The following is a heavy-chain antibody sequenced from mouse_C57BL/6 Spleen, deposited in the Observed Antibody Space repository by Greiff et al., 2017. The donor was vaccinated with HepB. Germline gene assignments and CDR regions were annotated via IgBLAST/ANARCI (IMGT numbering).Heavy chain of an antibody. J-gene: IGHJ3*01. D-gene: IGHD3-2*02. CDR1: GYTFTSYW. Sequence: QVQLKQPGAELVRPGSSVKLSCKASGYTFTSYWMHWVKQRPIQGLEWIGNIDPSDSETHYNQKFKDKATLTVDKSSSTAYMQLSSLTSEDSAVYYCAREAAQAKAWFAYWGQGTLVTVSA. CDR2: IDPSDSET. CDR3: AREAAQAKAWFAY. V-gene: IGHV1-52*01.